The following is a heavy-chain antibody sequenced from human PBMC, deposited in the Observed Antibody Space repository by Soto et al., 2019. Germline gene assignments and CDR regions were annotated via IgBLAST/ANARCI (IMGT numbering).Heavy chain of an antibody. Sequence: SETLSLTCAVSGGSIRSSNWWSWVRQPPEKGLEWIGEIYHSGSTNYNPSLKSRVTISVDKSKNQFSLKLSSVTAADTAVYYCARDRGNMFRCIGWGYYYGMDVWCQGIKVTV. CDR3: ARDRGNMFRCIGWGYYYGMDV. J-gene: IGHJ6*02. D-gene: IGHD3-10*01. V-gene: IGHV4-4*02. CDR1: GGSIRSSNW. CDR2: IYHSGST.